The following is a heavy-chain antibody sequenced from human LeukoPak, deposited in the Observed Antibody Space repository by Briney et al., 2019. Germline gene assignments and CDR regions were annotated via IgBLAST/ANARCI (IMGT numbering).Heavy chain of an antibody. V-gene: IGHV1-69*04. D-gene: IGHD1-26*01. J-gene: IGHJ6*02. CDR1: GGTFSSYA. CDR3: ARDKSGSYRDGMDV. CDR2: IIPILGIA. Sequence: ASVKVSCKASGGTFSSYAISWVRQAPGQGLEWMGRIIPILGIANYAQKFQGRVTITADKSTSTAYMELSSLRSEDTAVYYCARDKSGSYRDGMDVWGQGTTVTVSS.